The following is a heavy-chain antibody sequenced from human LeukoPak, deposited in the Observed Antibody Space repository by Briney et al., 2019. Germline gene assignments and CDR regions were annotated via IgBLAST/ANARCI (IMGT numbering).Heavy chain of an antibody. D-gene: IGHD3-10*01. CDR3: ASITMVRGVGD. J-gene: IGHJ4*02. CDR1: RFTFSNNW. V-gene: IGHV3-7*01. CDR2: INQDGSEK. Sequence: GGSLRLSCAASRFTFSNNWMTWVRQAPGKGLEWVANINQDGSEKYYVDSVEGRFTISRDNAKNSVYLQMNSLRVEDTAVYYCASITMVRGVGDWGQGTLVTVSS.